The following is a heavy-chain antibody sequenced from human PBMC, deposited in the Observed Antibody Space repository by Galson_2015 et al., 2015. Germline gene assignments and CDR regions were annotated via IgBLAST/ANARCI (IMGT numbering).Heavy chain of an antibody. CDR1: GFTFSSYW. CDR3: ARSYLVLADYYYYGMDV. Sequence: SLRLSCAASGFTFSSYWMHWVRQAPGKGLVWVSRINSDGSSTSYADSVKGRFTISRDNAENTLYLQMNSLRAEDTAVYYCARSYLVLADYYYYGMDVWGQGTTVTVSS. CDR2: INSDGSST. J-gene: IGHJ6*02. V-gene: IGHV3-74*01. D-gene: IGHD2-2*01.